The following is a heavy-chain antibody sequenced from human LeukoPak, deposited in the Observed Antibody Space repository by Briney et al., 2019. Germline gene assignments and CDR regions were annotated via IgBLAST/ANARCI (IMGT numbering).Heavy chain of an antibody. D-gene: IGHD1-1*01. CDR1: GGSISSYY. J-gene: IGHJ3*02. CDR3: ARDSALTATTYNWSDAALRGAFDI. CDR2: IYYSGST. Sequence: SETLSLTCTVSGGSISSYYWSWIRQPPGKGLEWIGYIYYSGSTNYNPSLKSRVTISVDTSKNQFSLKLSSVTAADTAVYYCARDSALTATTYNWSDAALRGAFDIWGQGTMVTVSS. V-gene: IGHV4-59*01.